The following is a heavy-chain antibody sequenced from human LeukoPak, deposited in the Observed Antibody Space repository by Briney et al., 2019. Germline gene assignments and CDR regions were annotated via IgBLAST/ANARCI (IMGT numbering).Heavy chain of an antibody. CDR2: IEHLGST. J-gene: IGHJ2*01. V-gene: IGHV4-34*01. CDR3: ARTRTGYCSGSTCYPGYFDP. Sequence: SETLSLTCGFSGGSFSGYHWSWIRQSPGKGLEWIAKIEHLGSTNYNPSLKSRVTISVDTSKSQFSLNLTSVTAADTSVYYCARTRTGYCSGSTCYPGYFDPWGRGTLVTVSS. D-gene: IGHD2-15*01. CDR1: GGSFSGYH.